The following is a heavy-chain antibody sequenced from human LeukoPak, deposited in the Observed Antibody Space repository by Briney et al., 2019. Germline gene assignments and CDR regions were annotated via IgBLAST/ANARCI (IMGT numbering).Heavy chain of an antibody. D-gene: IGHD3-3*01. V-gene: IGHV3-30*02. J-gene: IGHJ6*03. CDR3: AKGNDFWSGYTYYMDV. CDR2: IRYDGSNK. Sequence: TGGFLRLSCAASGFTFSSYGMHWVRQAPGKGLEWVAFIRYDGSNKYYADSVKGRFTISRDNSKNTLYLQMNSLRAEDTAVYYCAKGNDFWSGYTYYMDVWGKGTTVTVSS. CDR1: GFTFSSYG.